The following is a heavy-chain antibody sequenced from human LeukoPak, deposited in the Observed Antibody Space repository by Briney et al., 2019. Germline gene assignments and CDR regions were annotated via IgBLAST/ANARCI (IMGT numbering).Heavy chain of an antibody. Sequence: ASVKVSCKVSGYTLTELSMHWVRQAPGKGLEWMGGFDPEDGETIYAQKFQGRVTMTEDTSTDTAYMELSSLRSEDMAVYYCASPLIAARPYYYYGMDVWGQGTTVTVSS. J-gene: IGHJ6*02. CDR2: FDPEDGET. V-gene: IGHV1-24*01. CDR3: ASPLIAARPYYYYGMDV. CDR1: GYTLTELS. D-gene: IGHD6-6*01.